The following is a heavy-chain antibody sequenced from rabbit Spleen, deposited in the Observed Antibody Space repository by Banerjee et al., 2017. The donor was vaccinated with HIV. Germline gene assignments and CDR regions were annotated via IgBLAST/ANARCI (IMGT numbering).Heavy chain of an antibody. CDR3: ARDPNYASGHYIYSF. V-gene: IGHV1S40*01. CDR1: GFSLSSGYY. D-gene: IGHD1-1*01. J-gene: IGHJ4*01. CDR2: IWTGSTSIT. Sequence: QSLEESGGDLVKPGASLTLTCTASGFSLSSGYYMCWVRQAPGKGLEWIGCIWTGSTSITWYANWALGRFTISKTSSTTVTLQLNSLTAADTATYFCARDPNYASGHYIYSFWGPGTLVTVS.